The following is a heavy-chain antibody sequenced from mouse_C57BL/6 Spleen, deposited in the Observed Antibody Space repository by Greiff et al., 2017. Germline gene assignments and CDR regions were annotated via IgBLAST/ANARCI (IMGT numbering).Heavy chain of an antibody. Sequence: DVMLVESGGGLVQPGGSLKLSCAASGFTFSDYYMYWVRQTPEKRLEWVAYISNGGGSTYYPDTVKGRFTISRDNAKNTLYLQMSRLKSEDTAMYYCARMELGRGFAYWGQGTLVTVSA. CDR3: ARMELGRGFAY. D-gene: IGHD4-1*01. V-gene: IGHV5-12*01. CDR2: ISNGGGST. J-gene: IGHJ3*01. CDR1: GFTFSDYY.